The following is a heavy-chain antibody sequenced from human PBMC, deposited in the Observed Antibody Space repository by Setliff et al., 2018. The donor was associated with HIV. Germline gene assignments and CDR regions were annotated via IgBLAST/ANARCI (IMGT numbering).Heavy chain of an antibody. CDR1: GGSISSSSYY. V-gene: IGHV4-39*07. D-gene: IGHD2-8*01. CDR3: ARDPYCPNTCYEDFTFDS. Sequence: SETLSLTCTVSGGSISSSSYYWGWIRQPPGKGLEWIGSIYYSGITNYNPSLKSRLTISLDASKNQFSLQVTSVTAADTAVYYCARDPYCPNTCYEDFTFDSWGQGTLVTVSS. CDR2: IYYSGIT. J-gene: IGHJ4*02.